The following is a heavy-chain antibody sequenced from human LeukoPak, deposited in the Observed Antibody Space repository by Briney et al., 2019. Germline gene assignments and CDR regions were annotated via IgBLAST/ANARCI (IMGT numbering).Heavy chain of an antibody. Sequence: PSETLSLTCTVSGGSISNYYWSWIRQPPGKGLEWIGYISYSRVANYNPSLKSRVTISVHTSKNQFSLKLSSVTAADTAVYYCARTVYDSSGYLTYYYYYYMDVWGKGTTVTVSS. D-gene: IGHD3-22*01. J-gene: IGHJ6*03. V-gene: IGHV4-59*12. CDR1: GGSISNYY. CDR3: ARTVYDSSGYLTYYYYYYMDV. CDR2: ISYSRVA.